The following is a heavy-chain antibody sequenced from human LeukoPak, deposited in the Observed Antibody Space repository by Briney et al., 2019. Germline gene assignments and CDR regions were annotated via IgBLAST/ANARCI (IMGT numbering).Heavy chain of an antibody. CDR1: GHSFTGYY. CDR3: AARSHPFDF. J-gene: IGHJ4*02. V-gene: IGHV1-2*02. Sequence: ASVKVSCKTSGHSFTGYYIHWVRQAPGQGLEWMGWLSPGSGETKYAHQFQGRVTVTRDTSISTAYMELSRLTSGDTAVYYCAARSHPFDFWGQGTLVTVSS. CDR2: LSPGSGET.